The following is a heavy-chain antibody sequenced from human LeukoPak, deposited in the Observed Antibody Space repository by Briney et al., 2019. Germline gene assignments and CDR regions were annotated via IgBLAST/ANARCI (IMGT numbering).Heavy chain of an antibody. D-gene: IGHD1/OR15-1a*01. V-gene: IGHV3-48*02. J-gene: IGHJ4*02. CDR2: ISSSSSTI. Sequence: AGGSLRLSCAASGFTFSTHSMNWVRQAPGKGLEWVSYISSSSSTIYYADSVRGRFTISRDNAKNSLYLQMNSLRDEDTAVYYCARDTEHPYFVFDYWGQGTLVTVSS. CDR1: GFTFSTHS. CDR3: ARDTEHPYFVFDY.